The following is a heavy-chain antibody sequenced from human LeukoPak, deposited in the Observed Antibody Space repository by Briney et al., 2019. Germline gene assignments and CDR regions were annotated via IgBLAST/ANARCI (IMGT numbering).Heavy chain of an antibody. J-gene: IGHJ6*02. CDR2: IYYSGST. CDR1: GGSISSGGYY. Sequence: PSETLSLTCTVSGGSISSGGYYWSWIRQHPGKGLEWIGYIYYSGSTYYNPSLKSRVTISVDTSKDQFSLKLSSVTAADTAVYYCARDTPEDTAMVTNYYYGMDVWGQGTTVTVSS. CDR3: ARDTPEDTAMVTNYYYGMDV. V-gene: IGHV4-31*03. D-gene: IGHD5-18*01.